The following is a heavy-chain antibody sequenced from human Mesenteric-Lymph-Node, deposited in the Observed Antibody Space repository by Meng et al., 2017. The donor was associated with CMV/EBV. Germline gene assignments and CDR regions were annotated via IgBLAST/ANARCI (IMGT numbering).Heavy chain of an antibody. V-gene: IGHV1-69*04. D-gene: IGHD3-9*01. CDR2: IIPILGIA. CDR1: GGTFSSYA. J-gene: IGHJ4*02. Sequence: CKASGGTFSSYAISWVRQAPGQGLEWMGRIIPILGIANYAQKFQGRVTITADKSTSTAYMELSSLRSEDTAVYYCARDLGDYDTPYWGQGTLVTVSS. CDR3: ARDLGDYDTPY.